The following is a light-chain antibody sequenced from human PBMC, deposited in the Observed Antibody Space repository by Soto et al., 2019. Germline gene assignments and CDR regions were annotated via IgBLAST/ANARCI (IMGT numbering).Light chain of an antibody. V-gene: IGLV2-14*01. CDR1: NSDVDGYDY. Sequence: QSALTQPASVSGSPGQSITICWTVTNSDVDGYDYXXLYQQHPGKAPKLIIFEVSNRPSGVAKRFSGSKSANTASLTISGLQAEDEADYYCSSYSRSSTSVFGTGPKVTVL. CDR2: EVS. J-gene: IGLJ1*01. CDR3: SSYSRSSTSV.